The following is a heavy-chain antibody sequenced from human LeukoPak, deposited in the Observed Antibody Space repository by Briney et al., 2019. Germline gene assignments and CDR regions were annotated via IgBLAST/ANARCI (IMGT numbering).Heavy chain of an antibody. V-gene: IGHV5-51*01. CDR1: GYTFSMYW. CDR3: ARLLTRLQTDY. Sequence: GESLKISCQGLGYTFSMYWIGWVRHMPGKGLEWMGVIDPGDSQITYSPSFQGHVTISVDKSVNTAYLKWSTLKASDTAMYYCARLLTRLQTDYWGQGTLVTVSS. J-gene: IGHJ4*02. D-gene: IGHD4-11*01. CDR2: IDPGDSQI.